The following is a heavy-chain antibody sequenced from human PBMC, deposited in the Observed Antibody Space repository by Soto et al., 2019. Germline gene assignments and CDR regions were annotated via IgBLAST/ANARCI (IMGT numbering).Heavy chain of an antibody. Sequence: RGSLRISCAASGFTVSSNYMSWVRQDPGKGLEWVSVIYSGGRTYYADSVKGRFTISRDNSKNTLYLQMNSLRAEDTAVYYCARGLGRGYYDSSGYFHLDYWGQGTLVTVSS. CDR1: GFTVSSNY. CDR3: ARGLGRGYYDSSGYFHLDY. V-gene: IGHV3-53*01. D-gene: IGHD3-22*01. CDR2: IYSGGRT. J-gene: IGHJ4*02.